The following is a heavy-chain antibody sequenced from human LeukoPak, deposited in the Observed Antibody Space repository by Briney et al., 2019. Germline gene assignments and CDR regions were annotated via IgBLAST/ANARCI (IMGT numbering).Heavy chain of an antibody. V-gene: IGHV1-2*02. Sequence: ASVTVSCKASGYTFTAYHFHWVRLAPGQGLEWMGWINLNSGVTRYAQKFQERVTMTRDTSITTAYMELSRLRSDDTAVYYCARDETAATGIAMDVWGQGTTVTVSS. J-gene: IGHJ6*02. CDR3: ARDETAATGIAMDV. CDR1: GYTFTAYH. CDR2: INLNSGVT. D-gene: IGHD6-13*01.